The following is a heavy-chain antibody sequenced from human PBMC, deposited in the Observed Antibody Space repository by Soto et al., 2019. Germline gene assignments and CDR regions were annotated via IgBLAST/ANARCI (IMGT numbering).Heavy chain of an antibody. D-gene: IGHD6-6*01. CDR2: IFYSDSP. CDR3: AGSSSAATNWFDP. J-gene: IGHJ5*02. Sequence: PGGSLRLSCAASGFTFSSYEMNWIRQPPGKGLEWIGYIFYSDSPSYNPSLKSRATISIDTSKNQFSLNLTSMTAADTAVYFCAGSSSAATNWFDPWGQGKLVTVSS. CDR1: GFTFSSYE. V-gene: IGHV4-34*11.